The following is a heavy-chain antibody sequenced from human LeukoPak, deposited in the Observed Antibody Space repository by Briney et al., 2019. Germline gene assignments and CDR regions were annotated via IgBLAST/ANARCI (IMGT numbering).Heavy chain of an antibody. D-gene: IGHD3-3*01. CDR2: IKSKTDGETR. V-gene: IGHV3-15*01. Sequence: GSLRLSCVVPGVTFKNAWMSWVRQAPGKGLEWIGRIKSKTDGETRDYAAPVKGRFTISRDDATNTVSLQMNSLKTEDTAVYYCTTRPHYYDTSGPMKNWGRGTPVTVSS. CDR3: TTRPHYYDTSGPMKN. CDR1: GVTFKNAW. J-gene: IGHJ4*02.